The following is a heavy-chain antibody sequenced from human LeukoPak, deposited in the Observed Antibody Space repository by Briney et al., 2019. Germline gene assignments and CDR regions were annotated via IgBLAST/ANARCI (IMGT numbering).Heavy chain of an antibody. CDR1: GYTFTGYY. CDR2: INPNSGGT. CDR3: ARDYTIFGVVPEYYFDY. V-gene: IGHV1-2*02. D-gene: IGHD3-3*01. J-gene: IGHJ4*02. Sequence: ASVKVSCKASGYTFTGYYMHWVRQAPGQGLEWMGWINPNSGGTNYAQKFQGRVTMTRDTSISTAYMELSRLRSDDTAVYYCARDYTIFGVVPEYYFDYRGQGTLVTVSS.